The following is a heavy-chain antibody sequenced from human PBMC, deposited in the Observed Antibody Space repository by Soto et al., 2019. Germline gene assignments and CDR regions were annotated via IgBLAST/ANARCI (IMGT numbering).Heavy chain of an antibody. J-gene: IGHJ4*02. CDR3: AKEYTSTSKGSFDY. CDR1: ELNFSNHA. D-gene: IGHD1-26*01. CDR2: ITGSGGTT. Sequence: GGSLILCWASAELNFSNHAMNLVRQDPGKGLEWVSGITGSGGTTFYADSVKGRFTISRDNSRNTVYLQMNSVRADDTGVYYCAKEYTSTSKGSFDYLGQGALVTVSS. V-gene: IGHV3-23*01.